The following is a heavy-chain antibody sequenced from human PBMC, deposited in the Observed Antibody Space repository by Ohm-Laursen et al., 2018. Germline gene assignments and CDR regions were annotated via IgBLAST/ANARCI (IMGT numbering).Heavy chain of an antibody. J-gene: IGHJ4*02. CDR2: ISSSGSTT. CDR3: ARGGQQQVEDY. D-gene: IGHD6-13*01. Sequence: SLRLSCAASGFTFSYYALNWVRQAPGKGLEWVSYISSSGSTTYYADSVKGRFTISRDNAKNSLYLQMNSLRAEDTAVYYCARGGQQQVEDYWGQGTLVTVSS. CDR1: GFTFSYYA. V-gene: IGHV3-11*01.